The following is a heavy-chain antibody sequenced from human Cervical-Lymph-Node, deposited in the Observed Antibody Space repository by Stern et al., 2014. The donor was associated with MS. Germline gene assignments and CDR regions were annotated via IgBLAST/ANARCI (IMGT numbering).Heavy chain of an antibody. Sequence: EVQLLESGGGLVKPGGSLRLSCAASGFTFSSYSMNWVRQAPGKGLEGVSSISSSSSYIYYADSVKGRFTISRDNAKNSLYLQMNSLRAEDTAVYYCARDHDPLIRTPDYWGQGTLVTVSS. CDR2: ISSSSSYI. D-gene: IGHD3-16*01. CDR1: GFTFSSYS. CDR3: ARDHDPLIRTPDY. J-gene: IGHJ4*02. V-gene: IGHV3-21*01.